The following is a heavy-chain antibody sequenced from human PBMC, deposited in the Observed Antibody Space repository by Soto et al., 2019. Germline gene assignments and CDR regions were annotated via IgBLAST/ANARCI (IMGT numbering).Heavy chain of an antibody. CDR1: GGTFSSYA. J-gene: IGHJ6*02. D-gene: IGHD3-22*01. CDR3: ASVLTYDSSGYYRQHHYDLKDV. V-gene: IGHV1-69*13. CDR2: IIPIFGTA. Sequence: GASVKVSCKASGGTFSSYAISWVRQAPGQGLEWMGGIIPIFGTANYAQKFQGRVTITADESTSTAYMELSSLRSEDTAVYYCASVLTYDSSGYYRQHHYDLKDVCGQGSTVTVSS.